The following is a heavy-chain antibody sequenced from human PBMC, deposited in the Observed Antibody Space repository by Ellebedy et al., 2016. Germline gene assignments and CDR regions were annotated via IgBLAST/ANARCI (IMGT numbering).Heavy chain of an antibody. CDR2: IYHSGNT. J-gene: IGHJ4*02. V-gene: IGHV4-38-2*02. CDR3: VRDGDGSFDY. D-gene: IGHD1-26*01. CDR1: GYSISSGYY. Sequence: SETLSLXXTVSGYSISSGYYWGWIRQPPGKGLEWIGSIYHSGNTFCNPSLKSRVTISVDTSKKQFSLKVSSVTAADTAVYYCVRDGDGSFDYWGQGTLVTVSS.